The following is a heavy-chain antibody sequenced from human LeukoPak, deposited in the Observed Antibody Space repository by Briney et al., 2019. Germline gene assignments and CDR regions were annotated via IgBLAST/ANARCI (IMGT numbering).Heavy chain of an antibody. CDR2: ISGSGVNT. V-gene: IGHV3-23*01. D-gene: IGHD6-13*01. Sequence: PGGSLRLSCAAPGITFSSYAMTWVRQAPGKGLEWVSAISGSGVNTYYADSVKGRFTISRDNSKKTVYLQMNSLRAEDTAVFYCARSRYSNSWLFDYWGRGTLVTVSS. CDR3: ARSRYSNSWLFDY. J-gene: IGHJ4*02. CDR1: GITFSSYA.